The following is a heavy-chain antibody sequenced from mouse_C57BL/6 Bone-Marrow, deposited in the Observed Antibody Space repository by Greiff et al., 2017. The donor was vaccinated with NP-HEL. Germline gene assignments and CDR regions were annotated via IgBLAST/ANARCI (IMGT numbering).Heavy chain of an antibody. CDR1: GYTFTSYW. D-gene: IGHD4-1*01. V-gene: IGHV1-50*01. CDR2: IDPSDSYT. Sequence: QVQLQQPGAELVKPGASVKLSCKASGYTFTSYWMQWVKQRPGQGLEWIGEIDPSDSYTNYNQKFKGKATLTVDTSSSTAYMQLSSLTSEDSAVYYCARRTGRFAYWGQGTLVTVSA. J-gene: IGHJ3*01. CDR3: ARRTGRFAY.